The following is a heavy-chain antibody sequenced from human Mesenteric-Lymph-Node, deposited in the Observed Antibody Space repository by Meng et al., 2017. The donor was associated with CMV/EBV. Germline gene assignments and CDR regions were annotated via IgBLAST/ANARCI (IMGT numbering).Heavy chain of an antibody. CDR1: GFTFSSYW. CDR3: ARDHWDGGGYSYGYVY. D-gene: IGHD5-18*01. J-gene: IGHJ4*02. Sequence: GGSLRLSCEASGFTFSSYWMSWVRQAPGKGLEWVANIKEDGSEQYYVDSVKGRFTISRDNAKNSLYLQMNSLRAEDTAVYYCARDHWDGGGYSYGYVYWGQGTLVTVSS. V-gene: IGHV3-7*01. CDR2: IKEDGSEQ.